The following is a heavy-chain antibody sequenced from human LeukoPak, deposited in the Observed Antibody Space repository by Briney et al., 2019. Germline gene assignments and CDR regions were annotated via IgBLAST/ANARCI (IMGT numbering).Heavy chain of an antibody. V-gene: IGHV1-69*05. D-gene: IGHD5-18*01. CDR1: GGTFSSYA. J-gene: IGHJ5*02. CDR3: ARGQGDTAWNWFDP. CDR2: IIPIFGTA. Sequence: GASVKVSCKASGGTFSSYAISWVRQAPGQGLEWMGGIIPIFGTANYAQKFQGRVTITTDESTSTAYMELSSLRSEDTAVYYCARGQGDTAWNWFDPWGQGTLVTVSS.